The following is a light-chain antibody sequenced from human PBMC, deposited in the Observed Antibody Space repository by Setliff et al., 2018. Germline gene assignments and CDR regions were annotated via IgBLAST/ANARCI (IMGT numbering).Light chain of an antibody. CDR3: SSYTSSSTYVV. J-gene: IGLJ2*01. V-gene: IGLV2-14*01. CDR1: SSDVGGYNY. Sequence: QSALTQPASVSGSPGQSITISCTGTSSDVGGYNYVSWYQQHPGNAPKLMIYDVSKRPSGVSNRFSGSKSGNTASLTISGLQAEDEADYYCSSYTSSSTYVVVGGGTKVTVL. CDR2: DVS.